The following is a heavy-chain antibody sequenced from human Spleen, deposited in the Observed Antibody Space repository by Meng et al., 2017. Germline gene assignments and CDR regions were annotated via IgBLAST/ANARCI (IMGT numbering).Heavy chain of an antibody. CDR1: GYSITGSYN. Sequence: SETLSLTCAVSGYSITGSYNWGWIRQSPGKGLEWIGSIYQSGSTYYSPSLKSRVTMSADTSKNQLSLKLTSVTAADTAVYYCARVGKSSNLFGGLLFDYWGQG. D-gene: IGHD6-13*01. J-gene: IGHJ4*01. CDR3: ARVGKSSNLFGGLLFDY. V-gene: IGHV4-38-2*01. CDR2: IYQSGST.